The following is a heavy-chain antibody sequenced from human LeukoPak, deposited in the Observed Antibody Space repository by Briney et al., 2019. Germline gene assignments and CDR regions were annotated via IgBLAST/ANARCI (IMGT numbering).Heavy chain of an antibody. Sequence: SETLSLTCAVSGYSISGGYYWGWIRQSPGKGLEWIATIFHSGSIYYNPSLKSRVTLSVDTSKNQFSLKLNPVIAADTAVYYCASMGVSYYYDSSTYYPIPFDVWGQGTMVTVSS. CDR2: IFHSGSI. CDR3: ASMGVSYYYDSSTYYPIPFDV. J-gene: IGHJ3*01. V-gene: IGHV4-38-2*01. CDR1: GYSISGGYY. D-gene: IGHD3-22*01.